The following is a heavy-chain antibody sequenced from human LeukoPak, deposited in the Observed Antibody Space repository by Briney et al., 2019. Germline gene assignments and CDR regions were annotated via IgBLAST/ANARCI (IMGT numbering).Heavy chain of an antibody. J-gene: IGHJ5*02. D-gene: IGHD3-22*01. Sequence: GGSLRLSCAASGFTFSSYSMNWVRQAPGKGLEWVSSISSSSSYIYYADSVKGRFTISRDNAKNSLYLQMNSLRAEDTAVYYCARGFDSSGYLIDPWGQGTLVTVSS. V-gene: IGHV3-21*01. CDR3: ARGFDSSGYLIDP. CDR1: GFTFSSYS. CDR2: ISSSSSYI.